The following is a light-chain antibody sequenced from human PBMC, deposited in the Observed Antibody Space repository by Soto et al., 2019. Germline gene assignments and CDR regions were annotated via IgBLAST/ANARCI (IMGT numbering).Light chain of an antibody. J-gene: IGKJ2*02. CDR2: GAS. CDR3: QQYNNWPGT. V-gene: IGKV3-15*01. Sequence: EIVMTQSPATLSVSPGERATLSCRASQSVSRNLAWYQQKPGQAPRLLIYGASVRTTGIPARFSGSGSRTEFTLTISSLQSEDFTVYYCQQYNNWPGTFGQGTKLEIK. CDR1: QSVSRN.